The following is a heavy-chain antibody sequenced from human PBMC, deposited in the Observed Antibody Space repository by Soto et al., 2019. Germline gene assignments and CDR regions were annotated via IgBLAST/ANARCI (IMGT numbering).Heavy chain of an antibody. Sequence: GGSLRLSCTASGFTFGDYAMSWFRQAPGKGLEWVGFIRSKAYGGTTEYAASVKGRFTISRDDSKSIAYLQMNSLKTEDTAVYYCTRVFKQLNPARGRLYYFDYWGQGTLVTVSS. CDR3: TRVFKQLNPARGRLYYFDY. CDR2: IRSKAYGGTT. J-gene: IGHJ4*02. D-gene: IGHD6-13*01. CDR1: GFTFGDYA. V-gene: IGHV3-49*03.